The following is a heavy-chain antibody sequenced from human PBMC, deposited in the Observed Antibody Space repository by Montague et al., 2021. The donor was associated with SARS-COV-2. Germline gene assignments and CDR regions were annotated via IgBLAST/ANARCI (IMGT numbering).Heavy chain of an antibody. CDR3: ARFFRVGTSSAFDR. CDR1: GASIMGYR. D-gene: IGHD3-10*01. Sequence: SKTLSLTCGVSGASIMGYRWSWVRKPPGRGLEWIGDVRDTGTTNYNPSLHNRITISIDTSEGQFSLRLTSVAAADTAVYYCARFFRVGTSSAFDRWGQGIPVTVSS. J-gene: IGHJ4*02. V-gene: IGHV4-59*08. CDR2: VRDTGTT.